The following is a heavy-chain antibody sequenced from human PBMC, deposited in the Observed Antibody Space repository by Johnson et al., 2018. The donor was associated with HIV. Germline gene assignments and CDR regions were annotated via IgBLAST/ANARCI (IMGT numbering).Heavy chain of an antibody. V-gene: IGHV3-30*04. CDR3: ARKKVAATGAFDM. CDR1: GFTFSSYA. D-gene: IGHD6-25*01. CDR2: ISYDGSNK. Sequence: QVQLVESGGGVVQPGRSLRLSCAASGFTFSSYAMHWVRQAPGKGLEWVAVISYDGSNKYYADSVKGRLTISRDNAKNSLYLQRNSLRAEDTALYYCARKKVAATGAFDMWGQGTMVTVSS. J-gene: IGHJ3*02.